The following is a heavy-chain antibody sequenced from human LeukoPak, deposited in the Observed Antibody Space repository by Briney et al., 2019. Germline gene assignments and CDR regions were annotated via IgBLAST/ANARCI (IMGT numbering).Heavy chain of an antibody. Sequence: SETLSLTCTVSGGSISSYYRSWIRQPPGKGLEWIGYIYYSGSTNYNPSLKSRVTISVDTSKNQFSLKLSSVTAADTAVYYCARVGITGTTSVDYWGQGTLVTVSS. CDR3: ARVGITGTTSVDY. J-gene: IGHJ4*02. CDR2: IYYSGST. D-gene: IGHD1-7*01. V-gene: IGHV4-59*01. CDR1: GGSISSYY.